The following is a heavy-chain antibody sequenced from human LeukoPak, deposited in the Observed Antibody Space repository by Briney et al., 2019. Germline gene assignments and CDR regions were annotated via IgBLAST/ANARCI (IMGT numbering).Heavy chain of an antibody. CDR1: GYSIINNNY. Sequence: SETLSLTCAVSGYSIINNNYWGWIRQPPGKGLEWIGHINHGGSTYYNPSLKSRVTISVDTSKNQFSVKLNSVTAADTAVYYCARTSLTGILHDFDHWGQGTLVTVSS. CDR3: ARTSLTGILHDFDH. J-gene: IGHJ4*02. V-gene: IGHV4-38-2*01. CDR2: INHGGST. D-gene: IGHD3-9*01.